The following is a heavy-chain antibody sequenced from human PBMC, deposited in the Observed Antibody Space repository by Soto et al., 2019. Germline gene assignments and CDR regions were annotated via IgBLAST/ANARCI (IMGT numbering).Heavy chain of an antibody. CDR1: GGTFSSYA. Sequence: QVQLVQSGAEVKKPGSSVKVSCKASGGTFSSYAISWLRPAPGQGLEWMGGIIPIFGTANYAQKFQGRVTITADKSTITAYMELSSLRSEDTAVYYCARNGGRTATLYGYDSVYYYGMDVWCQGTTVTVSS. V-gene: IGHV1-69*06. CDR2: IIPIFGTA. D-gene: IGHD5-18*01. J-gene: IGHJ6*02. CDR3: ARNGGRTATLYGYDSVYYYGMDV.